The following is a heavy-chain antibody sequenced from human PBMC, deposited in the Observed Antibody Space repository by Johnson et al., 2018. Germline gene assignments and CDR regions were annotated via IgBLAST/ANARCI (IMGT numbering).Heavy chain of an antibody. CDR3: AKGGGSYYGDYMDV. J-gene: IGHJ6*03. V-gene: IGHV3-23*04. CDR2: ISGSGGST. D-gene: IGHD1-26*01. CDR1: GFTFSSYA. Sequence: VQLVQSGGGVVQPGRSLRLSCAASGFTFSSYAMHWVRQAPGKGLEWVSAISGSGGSTYYADSVKGRFTISRDNSKNTLYLPMNSLRAEDTAVYYCAKGGGSYYGDYMDVWGKGTTVTVSS.